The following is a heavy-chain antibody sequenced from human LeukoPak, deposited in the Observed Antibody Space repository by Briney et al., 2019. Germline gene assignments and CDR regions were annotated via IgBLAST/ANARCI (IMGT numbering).Heavy chain of an antibody. Sequence: ASVKVSCKASGYTFTCYYMHWVRQAPGQGLEWMGWINPNSGGTNYAQKFQGRVTMTRDTSISTAYMELSWLKSDDTAVYYCARLIWDSGSYYDYWGQGTLVTVSS. V-gene: IGHV1-2*02. CDR3: ARLIWDSGSYYDY. CDR2: INPNSGGT. CDR1: GYTFTCYY. J-gene: IGHJ4*02. D-gene: IGHD1-26*01.